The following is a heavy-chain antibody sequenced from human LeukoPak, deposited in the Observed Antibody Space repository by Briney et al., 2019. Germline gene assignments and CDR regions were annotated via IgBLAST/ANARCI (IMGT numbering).Heavy chain of an antibody. D-gene: IGHD3-10*01. J-gene: IGHJ4*02. CDR1: GYTLTELS. V-gene: IGHV1-24*01. Sequence: ASVKVSCKVSGYTLTELSMHWVRQAPGKGLEWMGRFDPEDGETIYAQKFQGRVTMTADTSTDTAYMELSSLRSEDTAVYYCATEGKMVRGVYTDYWGQGTLVTVSS. CDR3: ATEGKMVRGVYTDY. CDR2: FDPEDGET.